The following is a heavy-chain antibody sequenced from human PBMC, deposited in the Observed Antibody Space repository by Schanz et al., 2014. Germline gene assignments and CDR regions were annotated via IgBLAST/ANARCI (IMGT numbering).Heavy chain of an antibody. CDR1: GYTFTVYY. Sequence: QVQLVQSGAEVKKPGASVKVSCKASGYTFTVYYMHWVRQAPGQGLEWLGWINPNSGATSSAQKFQGRVTMTRDTSSSTVYMQLSSLTSDDTAIYYCARVTTGXDSWGQGTLXTVSS. D-gene: IGHD5-12*01. J-gene: IGHJ4*02. CDR2: INPNSGAT. V-gene: IGHV1-2*02. CDR3: ARVTTGXDS.